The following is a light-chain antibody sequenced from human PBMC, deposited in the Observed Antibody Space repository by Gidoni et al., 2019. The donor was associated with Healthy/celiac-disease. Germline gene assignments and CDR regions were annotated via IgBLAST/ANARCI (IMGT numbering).Light chain of an antibody. CDR3: MQALQTPLT. CDR1: QSLLHSNGYNY. CDR2: LGS. J-gene: IGKJ4*01. V-gene: IGKV2-28*01. Sequence: DIVMTQSPLSLPVTPGEPASISCRSSQSLLHSNGYNYLDWYLQKPGQSPPLLIYLGSNRASGVPDRFSGSGAGTDFTLKISRVEAEDVGVYYCMQALQTPLTFXGXTKVXIK.